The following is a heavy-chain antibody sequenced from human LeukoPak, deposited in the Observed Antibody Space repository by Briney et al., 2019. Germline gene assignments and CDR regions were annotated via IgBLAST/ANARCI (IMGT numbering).Heavy chain of an antibody. D-gene: IGHD3-22*01. V-gene: IGHV3-23*01. Sequence: GGSLRLSCGASGFTFSSYAMSWVRQAPGKGLEWVSGSSGSSDNTYYADSVKGRSTISRDNSKNTLYVQVNSLGTEDTAAYYCAKGSYYYSSGSFYFDYWGQGTLVTVSS. CDR2: SSGSSDNT. CDR1: GFTFSSYA. CDR3: AKGSYYYSSGSFYFDY. J-gene: IGHJ4*02.